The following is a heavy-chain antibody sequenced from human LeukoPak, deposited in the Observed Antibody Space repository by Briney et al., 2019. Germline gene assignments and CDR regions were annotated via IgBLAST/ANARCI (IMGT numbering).Heavy chain of an antibody. V-gene: IGHV4-59*11. Sequence: SETLSLTCTVSGGSISTHYWSWIRQPPGKGLEWIGYLYYSGSTNYNPSLKSRVTISVDTSKNQFSLKLSSVTAADTAVYYCARDLLDSSGYPLFDPWGQGTLVTVSS. CDR2: LYYSGST. CDR1: GGSISTHY. CDR3: ARDLLDSSGYPLFDP. D-gene: IGHD3-22*01. J-gene: IGHJ5*02.